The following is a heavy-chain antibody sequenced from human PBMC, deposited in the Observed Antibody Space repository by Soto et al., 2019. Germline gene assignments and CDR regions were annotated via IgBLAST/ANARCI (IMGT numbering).Heavy chain of an antibody. D-gene: IGHD5-18*01. V-gene: IGHV1-69*13. CDR3: ARGTLDTAMVMPPYCMDV. CDR2: IIPIFGTA. J-gene: IGHJ6*02. Sequence: SVKVSCKASGGTFSSYAISWVRQAPGQGLEWMGGIIPIFGTANYAQKFQGRVTITADESTSTAYMELSSLRSEDTAVYYCARGTLDTAMVMPPYCMDVWGQVTTVTVSS. CDR1: GGTFSSYA.